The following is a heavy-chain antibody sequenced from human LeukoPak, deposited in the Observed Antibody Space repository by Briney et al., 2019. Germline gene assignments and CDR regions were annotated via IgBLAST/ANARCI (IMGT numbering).Heavy chain of an antibody. CDR2: ISAYNGNT. CDR1: GYTFTSYG. D-gene: IGHD3-3*01. J-gene: IGHJ5*02. CDR3: ARVVITIFGVVIGRFDP. V-gene: IGHV1-18*01. Sequence: GASVKVSXKASGYTFTSYGISWVRQAPGQGLEWMGWISAYNGNTNYAQKLQGRVTMTTDTSTSTAYMELRSLRSDDTAVYYCARVVITIFGVVIGRFDPWGQGTLVTVSS.